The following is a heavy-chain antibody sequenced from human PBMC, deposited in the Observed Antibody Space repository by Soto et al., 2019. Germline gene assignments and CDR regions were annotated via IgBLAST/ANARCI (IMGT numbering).Heavy chain of an antibody. CDR1: GYTFTTYF. Sequence: GSVTVSCKASGYTFTTYFLHWVRQPPGQGLEWLGWIFPGSGGTNYVRKFQGRVTMTRDTPINTAYMELSRLTSDETGVYYCAREWQRGTDYWGQGALVTVSS. V-gene: IGHV1-2*02. D-gene: IGHD6-25*01. CDR2: IFPGSGGT. CDR3: AREWQRGTDY. J-gene: IGHJ4*02.